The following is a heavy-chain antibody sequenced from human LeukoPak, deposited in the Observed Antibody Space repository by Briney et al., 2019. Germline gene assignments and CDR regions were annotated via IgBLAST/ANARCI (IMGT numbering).Heavy chain of an antibody. CDR2: ISDSGGST. CDR3: AREMATIGGFDY. D-gene: IGHD5-24*01. Sequence: GGSLRLSCAVSGFTFNNYAMNWVRQAPGKGLEWVSGISDSGGSTFYADSVKGRFTISRDNFKNTLYLQMNSLRAEDTAVYYCAREMATIGGFDYWGQGTLVTVSS. CDR1: GFTFNNYA. J-gene: IGHJ4*02. V-gene: IGHV3-23*01.